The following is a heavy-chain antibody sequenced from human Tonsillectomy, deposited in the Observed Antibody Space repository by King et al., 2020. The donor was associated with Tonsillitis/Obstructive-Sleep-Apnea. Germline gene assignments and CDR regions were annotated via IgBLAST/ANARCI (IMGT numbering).Heavy chain of an antibody. V-gene: IGHV3-33*06. CDR1: GFNFYDYG. D-gene: IGHD3-3*02. CDR2: IWYDSRNK. J-gene: IGHJ4*02. CDR3: AKSEGHFAEPIDF. Sequence: VQLVESGGGVVQPGRSLRLSCAASGFNFYDYGMHWVRQAPGKGLEWVAVIWYDSRNKEYAASVKGRCTLSRDNSKNTVNLQIDNLRAEDTAVYYCAKSEGHFAEPIDFWGQGTLVTVSS.